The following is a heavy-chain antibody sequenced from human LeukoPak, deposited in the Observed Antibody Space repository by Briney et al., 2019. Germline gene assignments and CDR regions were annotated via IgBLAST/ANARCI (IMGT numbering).Heavy chain of an antibody. J-gene: IGHJ5*01. Sequence: ASVTVSFKTSGYSFIIFGISWVRQAPGQGLEWMGWIGVYEHNSKYVQRNLRDRITMATDTSTSTVYLELRSLRSDDTAVYYCARDLWNFDDSSGYYRDFDSWGQGTLVTVSS. CDR1: GYSFIIFG. CDR3: ARDLWNFDDSSGYYRDFDS. V-gene: IGHV1-18*01. CDR2: IGVYEHNS. D-gene: IGHD3-22*01.